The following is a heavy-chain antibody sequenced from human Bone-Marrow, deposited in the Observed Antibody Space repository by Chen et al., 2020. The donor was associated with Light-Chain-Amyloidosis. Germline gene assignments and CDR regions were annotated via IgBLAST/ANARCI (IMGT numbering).Heavy chain of an antibody. CDR2: IYPDDSDA. Sequence: SGPEVKKPGESLKISCKGSGYTFPNYWIGWVRQMHGKGLEWMGVIYPDDSDARYSPSFEGQVTISADKSITTAYLQWRSLKASDTAMYYCARRRDGYNFDYWGQGTLVTVSS. J-gene: IGHJ4*02. D-gene: IGHD5-12*01. CDR3: ARRRDGYNFDY. CDR1: GYTFPNYW. V-gene: IGHV5-51*01.